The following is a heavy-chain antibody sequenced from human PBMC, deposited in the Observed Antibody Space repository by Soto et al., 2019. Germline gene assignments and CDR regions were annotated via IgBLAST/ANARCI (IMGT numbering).Heavy chain of an antibody. CDR2: IFPNDEK. CDR3: ARVYDYDPWFDP. V-gene: IGHV2-26*01. Sequence: SGPTLVNPTETLTLTCTVSGFSLSNPKMGVSWIRQPPGKALEWLAHIFPNDEKSYNTSLNSRLTISKDTSKSQVVVTMTNMDPVDTATYYCARVYDYDPWFDPWGQGTLVTVSS. CDR1: GFSLSNPKMG. D-gene: IGHD5-12*01. J-gene: IGHJ5*02.